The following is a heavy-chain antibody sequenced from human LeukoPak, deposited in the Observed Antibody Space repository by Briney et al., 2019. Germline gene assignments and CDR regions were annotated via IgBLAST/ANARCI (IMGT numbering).Heavy chain of an antibody. CDR3: TRAQGDWFDP. Sequence: GGSLRLSCTASGFTFGDYAMSWVRQAPGKGLEWVGFIRSKAYGGTTEYAASVKGRFTISRDDSKSIAYPQMNSLKTEDTAVYYCTRAQGDWFDPWGQGTLVTVSS. CDR1: GFTFGDYA. V-gene: IGHV3-49*04. J-gene: IGHJ5*02. CDR2: IRSKAYGGTT.